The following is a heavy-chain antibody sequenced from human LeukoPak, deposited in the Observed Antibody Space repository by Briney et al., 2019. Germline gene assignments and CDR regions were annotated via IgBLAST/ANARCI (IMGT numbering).Heavy chain of an antibody. CDR1: GGSISSSSYY. V-gene: IGHV4-39*07. Sequence: SETLSLTCTVSGGSISSSSYYWGWIRQPPGKGLEWIGSIYYSGSTYYNPSLKSRVTISVDTSKNQFSLKLSSVTAADTAVYYCARGYCSGGSCYSKDNKFDPWGQGTLVTVSS. CDR2: IYYSGST. J-gene: IGHJ5*02. CDR3: ARGYCSGGSCYSKDNKFDP. D-gene: IGHD2-15*01.